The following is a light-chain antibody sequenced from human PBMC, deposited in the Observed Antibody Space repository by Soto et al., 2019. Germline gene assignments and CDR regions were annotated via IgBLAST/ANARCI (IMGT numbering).Light chain of an antibody. CDR2: DAS. CDR1: QSVSSY. V-gene: IGKV3-11*01. CDR3: QQRSNWPPIT. Sequence: EIVLTQSPATLSLSPGERATLSCRASQSVSSYLAWYQQKPGQAPRLLIYDASNRATGIPARFSGSGSGTDFTLTISSLEPEDFAVYCCQQRSNWPPITLGQGTRLEIK. J-gene: IGKJ5*01.